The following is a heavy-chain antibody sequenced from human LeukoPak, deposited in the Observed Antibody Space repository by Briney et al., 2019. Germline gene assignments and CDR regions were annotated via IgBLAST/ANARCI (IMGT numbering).Heavy chain of an antibody. CDR1: GFIFSSYS. V-gene: IGHV3-21*04. CDR2: ISSSSSYI. J-gene: IGHJ4*02. D-gene: IGHD6-19*01. Sequence: PGGSLRLSCAASGFIFSSYSMNWVRQAPGKGLEWVSSISSSSSYIYYADSVKGRFTISRDNAKNSLYLQMNSLRAEDTAVYYCARADVMSSGWYLDWGQGTLVTVSS. CDR3: ARADVMSSGWYLD.